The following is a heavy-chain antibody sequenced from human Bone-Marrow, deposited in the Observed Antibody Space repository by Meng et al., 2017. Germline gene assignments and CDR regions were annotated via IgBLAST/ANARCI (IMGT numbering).Heavy chain of an antibody. D-gene: IGHD4-11*01. CDR2: INHSGST. J-gene: IGHJ4*02. Sequence: LQLQRWVAGLLTPSETLSLTCVVSGGSFSDYYLSGIRQTPGKGLEWIGEINHSGSTNYNPSLESRTTISVDTSQNNLSLKLSSVTAADSAVYYCARGPTTMAHDFDYWGQGTLVTVSS. V-gene: IGHV4-34*01. CDR3: ARGPTTMAHDFDY. CDR1: GGSFSDYY.